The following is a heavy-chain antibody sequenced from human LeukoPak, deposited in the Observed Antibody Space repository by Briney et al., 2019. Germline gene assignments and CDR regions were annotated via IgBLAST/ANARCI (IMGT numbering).Heavy chain of an antibody. Sequence: GESLKISCKVSGYSFTSYCIGWVRQMPGKGLEWMGIVYPGDSGPTYSPSFQGQVTISVDKSISTAYLQWSSLQASDTAMYYCGMSGDRVPLQDDVFDVWGQGTMVTVST. CDR2: VYPGDSGP. CDR3: GMSGDRVPLQDDVFDV. J-gene: IGHJ3*01. D-gene: IGHD1-26*01. CDR1: GYSFTSYC. V-gene: IGHV5-51*01.